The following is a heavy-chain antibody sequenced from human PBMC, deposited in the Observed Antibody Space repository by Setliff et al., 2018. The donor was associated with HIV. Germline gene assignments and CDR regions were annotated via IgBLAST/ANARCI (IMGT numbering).Heavy chain of an antibody. CDR3: VRDRIEGRTVFDT. J-gene: IGHJ4*02. CDR1: GFSFASAW. D-gene: IGHD2-8*02. V-gene: IGHV3-48*04. CDR2: ISSSSSTI. Sequence: GGSLRLSCAASGFSFASAWMNWVRRAPGKGLEWVSYISSSSSTIYYADSVKGRFTISRDNAKNSLFLQVDGLRGEDSAVYYCVRDRIEGRTVFDTWGLGTLVTVSS.